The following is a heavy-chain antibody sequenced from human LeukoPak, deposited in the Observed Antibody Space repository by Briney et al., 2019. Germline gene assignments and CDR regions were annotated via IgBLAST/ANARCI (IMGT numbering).Heavy chain of an antibody. CDR2: MNPHTANT. D-gene: IGHD3-10*01. V-gene: IGHV1-8*03. CDR1: GYTFINYD. Sequence: ASVKVSCKASGYTFINYDINWVRQATGQGLEWMGWMNPHTANTGYAQKFQGRVTITWNTSISTVYMELSSLRSEDTAVYYCASRGSSGRRDFDYWGQGTLVTVSS. J-gene: IGHJ4*02. CDR3: ASRGSSGRRDFDY.